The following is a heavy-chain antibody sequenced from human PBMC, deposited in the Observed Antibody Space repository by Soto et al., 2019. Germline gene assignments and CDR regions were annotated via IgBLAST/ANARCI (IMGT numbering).Heavy chain of an antibody. CDR3: ARVPHGEQPPDV. V-gene: IGHV3-33*01. CDR1: GFTFSSDG. D-gene: IGHD1-26*01. Sequence: QVQLVESGGGVVQPGRSLRLSCAASGFTFSSDGMHWVRQAPSKGLELVAVIYYDGGNINYGDSVKGRFTISRDNSKTTLYVQMNSLRAEDTAVYYCARVPHGEQPPDVGGQGTTVTVSS. J-gene: IGHJ6*02. CDR2: IYYDGGNI.